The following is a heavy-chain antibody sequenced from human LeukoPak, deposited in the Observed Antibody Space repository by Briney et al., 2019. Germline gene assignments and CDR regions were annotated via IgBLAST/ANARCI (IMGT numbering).Heavy chain of an antibody. D-gene: IGHD5-12*01. CDR2: IIPIFGTA. J-gene: IGHJ6*03. CDR1: GGTFSSYA. Sequence: GASVKVSCRASGGTFSSYAISWVRQAPGQGLEWMGRIIPIFGTANYAQKFQGRVTITTDESTSTAYMELSSLRSEDTAVYYCAREPYGGYDPYYYYYYMDVWGNGTTVTVSS. V-gene: IGHV1-69*05. CDR3: AREPYGGYDPYYYYYYMDV.